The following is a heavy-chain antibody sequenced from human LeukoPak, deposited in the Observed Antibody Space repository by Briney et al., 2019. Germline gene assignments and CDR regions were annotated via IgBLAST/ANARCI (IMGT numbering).Heavy chain of an antibody. Sequence: GASVKVSCKASGGTFSSYAISWVRQAPGQGLEWMGGIVPIFGAANYSQKFQGRVTITADESTSTAYMELSSLRSEDTAVYYCARGRIVATMETLDYWGQGTLVTVSS. CDR1: GGTFSSYA. D-gene: IGHD5-12*01. CDR3: ARGRIVATMETLDY. J-gene: IGHJ4*02. V-gene: IGHV1-69*13. CDR2: IVPIFGAA.